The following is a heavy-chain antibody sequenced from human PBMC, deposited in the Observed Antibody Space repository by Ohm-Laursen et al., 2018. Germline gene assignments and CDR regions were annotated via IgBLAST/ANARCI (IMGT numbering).Heavy chain of an antibody. CDR2: ISSSSSTI. D-gene: IGHD4-17*01. J-gene: IGHJ4*02. Sequence: SLRLSCAASEFTFSDYSMTWIRQAPGKGLEWVSYISSSSSTIYYADSVKGRFTISRDNAKNSLYLQMNSLRAEDTAVYYCARDRGYGDYVSAFDYWGQGTLVTVSS. CDR3: ARDRGYGDYVSAFDY. CDR1: EFTFSDYS. V-gene: IGHV3-11*04.